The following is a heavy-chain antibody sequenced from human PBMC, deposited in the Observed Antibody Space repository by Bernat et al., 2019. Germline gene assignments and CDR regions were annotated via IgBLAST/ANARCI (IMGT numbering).Heavy chain of an antibody. D-gene: IGHD3-3*01. V-gene: IGHV3-33*01. Sequence: QVHLVESGGGVVQPGRSLRLSCAASGFTFSASGMDWVRQAPGKGLEWVSLISYDGNNKNYADSMKGRFTISRDNSKNTVYLQMDSLRAEDSAIYYCARHGSEWSRDHWGLGTLVTVSS. CDR2: ISYDGNNK. CDR3: ARHGSEWSRDH. J-gene: IGHJ4*02. CDR1: GFTFSASG.